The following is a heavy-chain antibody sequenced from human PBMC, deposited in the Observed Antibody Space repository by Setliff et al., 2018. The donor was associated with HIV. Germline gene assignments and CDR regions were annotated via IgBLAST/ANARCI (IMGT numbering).Heavy chain of an antibody. V-gene: IGHV4-39*07. J-gene: IGHJ5*02. D-gene: IGHD3-10*01. CDR2: IYYSGST. CDR3: ARVGDYGSGGWFDP. CDR1: GFTVSSNY. Sequence: LRLSCAASGFTVSSNYMSWVRQAPGKGLEWIGSIYYSGSTYYNPSLKSRITISVDTSKNQFSLKLSSVTAADTAVYYCARVGDYGSGGWFDPWGQGTLVTVSS.